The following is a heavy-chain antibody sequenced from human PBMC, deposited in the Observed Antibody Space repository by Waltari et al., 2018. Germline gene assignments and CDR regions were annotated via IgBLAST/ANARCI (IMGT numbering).Heavy chain of an antibody. D-gene: IGHD3-3*01. Sequence: QVQLQESGPGLVKPSGTLSLTCAVSGGSISSSNWWSWVRQPPGKGREWTGELYQSGSTNYNPSPKSRVTISVDKSKNQFSLKLSSVTAADTAVYYCARNPGTIFGVVDYWGQGTLVTVSS. CDR3: ARNPGTIFGVVDY. CDR2: LYQSGST. V-gene: IGHV4-4*02. CDR1: GGSISSSNW. J-gene: IGHJ4*02.